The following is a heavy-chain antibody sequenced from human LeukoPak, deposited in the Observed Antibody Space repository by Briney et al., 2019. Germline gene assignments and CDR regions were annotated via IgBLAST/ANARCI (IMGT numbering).Heavy chain of an antibody. CDR3: AKDFVVVPGNVNYFDY. CDR1: GFTVSSNY. Sequence: GGSLRLSCAASGFTVSSNYMSWVRQAPGKGLEWVSVIYSGGSTYYADSVKGRFTVSRDNAKNTLYVQMKSLRAEDTAVYYCAKDFVVVPGNVNYFDYWGQGTLVTVSS. CDR2: IYSGGST. D-gene: IGHD2-21*02. J-gene: IGHJ4*02. V-gene: IGHV3-53*01.